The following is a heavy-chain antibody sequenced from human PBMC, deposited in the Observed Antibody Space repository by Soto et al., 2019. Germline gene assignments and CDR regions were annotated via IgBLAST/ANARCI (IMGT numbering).Heavy chain of an antibody. CDR1: GYSFTSYW. J-gene: IGHJ6*02. CDR2: IYPGDSDT. D-gene: IGHD6-25*01. V-gene: IGHV5-51*01. Sequence: GESLKISCKGSGYSFTSYWIGWVRQMPGKGLEWMGIIYPGDSDTRYSPSFQGQVTISADKSISTAYLQWSSLKASDTAMYYCATRANNPATEIWALKYYYYGMDVWGQGTTVTVSS. CDR3: ATRANNPATEIWALKYYYYGMDV.